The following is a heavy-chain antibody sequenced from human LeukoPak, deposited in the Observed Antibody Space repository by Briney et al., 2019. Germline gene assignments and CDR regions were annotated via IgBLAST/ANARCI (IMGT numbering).Heavy chain of an antibody. CDR2: INSDGSST. Sequence: WGSLRLSCAASGFTFSSYWMNWVRQAPGKGLVWVSRINSDGSSTSYADSVNGRFTISSDNPKNTLYLQMNSLRAEDTAVYYCAREKLPYYYDSSGYQGFDWGQGTLVTVSS. J-gene: IGHJ4*02. V-gene: IGHV3-74*01. D-gene: IGHD3-22*01. CDR1: GFTFSSYW. CDR3: AREKLPYYYDSSGYQGFD.